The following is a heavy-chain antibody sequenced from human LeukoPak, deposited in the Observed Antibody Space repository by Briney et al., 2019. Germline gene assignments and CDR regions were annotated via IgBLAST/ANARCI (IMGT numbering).Heavy chain of an antibody. CDR2: ITGSGSTI. V-gene: IGHV3-48*04. CDR1: GFTFSSYS. J-gene: IGHJ3*01. D-gene: IGHD6-13*01. CDR3: ARSTRSSSWYARYALDL. Sequence: PGGSLRLSCAASGFTFSSYSMNWVRQAPGKGLEWLTYITGSGSTIFYADSVKGRITISRDNAKNSLYLQMNSLRAEDTALYYCARSTRSSSWYARYALDLWGQGTMVTVSS.